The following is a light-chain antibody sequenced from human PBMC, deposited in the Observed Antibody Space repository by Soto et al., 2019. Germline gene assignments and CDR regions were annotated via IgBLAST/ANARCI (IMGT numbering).Light chain of an antibody. J-gene: IGKJ2*01. V-gene: IGKV3-20*01. CDR1: QSVSSSY. Sequence: EIVLTQSPGTLSLSPGEGATLSCRASQSVSSSYLAWYQQKPGQDPRLLIYGASSRATGIPDRFSGSGSGTDFTLTISRLESEDFAVYYCQQYGSSLPYTFGQGTRLDIK. CDR2: GAS. CDR3: QQYGSSLPYT.